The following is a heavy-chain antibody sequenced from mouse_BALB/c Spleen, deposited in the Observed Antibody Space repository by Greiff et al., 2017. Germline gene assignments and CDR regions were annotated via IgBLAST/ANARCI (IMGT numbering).Heavy chain of an antibody. V-gene: IGHV5-6-4*01. D-gene: IGHD1-1*01. Sequence: DVMLVESGGGLVKPGGSLKLSCAASGFTFSSYTMSWVRQTPEKRLEWVATISSGGSYTYYPDSVKGRFTISRDNAKNTLYLQMSSLKSEDTAMYYCTRDRGYYYGSSRDYAMDYWGQGTSVTVSS. CDR3: TRDRGYYYGSSRDYAMDY. J-gene: IGHJ4*01. CDR2: ISSGGSYT. CDR1: GFTFSSYT.